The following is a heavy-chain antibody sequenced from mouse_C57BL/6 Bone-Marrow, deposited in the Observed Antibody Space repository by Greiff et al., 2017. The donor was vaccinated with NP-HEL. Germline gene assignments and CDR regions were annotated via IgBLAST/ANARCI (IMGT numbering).Heavy chain of an antibody. CDR2: IYPRSGNT. J-gene: IGHJ3*01. Sequence: VKLVESGAELARPGASVKLSCKASGYTFTSYGISWVKQRTGQGLEWIGEIYPRSGNTYYNEKFKGKATLTADKSSSTAYMELRSLTSEDSAVYFCALYYYGSSYRFAYWGQGTLVTVSA. V-gene: IGHV1-81*01. D-gene: IGHD1-1*01. CDR3: ALYYYGSSYRFAY. CDR1: GYTFTSYG.